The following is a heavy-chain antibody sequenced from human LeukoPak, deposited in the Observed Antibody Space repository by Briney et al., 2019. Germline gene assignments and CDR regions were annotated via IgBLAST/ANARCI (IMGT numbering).Heavy chain of an antibody. Sequence: GASVKVSCKASGYTFTSYGISWVRQAPGKGLEWMGGFDPEDGETIYAQKFQGRVTMTEDTSTDTAYMELSSLRSEDTAVYYCATMEGYQLLKDLYFQHWGQGTLVTVSS. V-gene: IGHV1-24*01. CDR3: ATMEGYQLLKDLYFQH. CDR2: FDPEDGET. J-gene: IGHJ1*01. CDR1: GYTFTSYG. D-gene: IGHD2-2*01.